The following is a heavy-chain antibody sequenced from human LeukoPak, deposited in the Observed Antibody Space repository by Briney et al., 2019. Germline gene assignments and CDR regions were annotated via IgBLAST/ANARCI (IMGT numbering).Heavy chain of an antibody. J-gene: IGHJ2*01. V-gene: IGHV1-24*01. CDR2: FDPEDGET. CDR1: GYTLTELS. D-gene: IGHD6-6*01. CDR3: ATSEYSGSASRYFPL. Sequence: ATSVKVSCKVSGYTLTELSMHWVRQAPGKGLEWMGGFDPEDGETIYAQKFQGRVTMTEDTSTDTAYMELSSLRSEDTAVYYCATSEYSGSASRYFPLWGRGTLVTVSS.